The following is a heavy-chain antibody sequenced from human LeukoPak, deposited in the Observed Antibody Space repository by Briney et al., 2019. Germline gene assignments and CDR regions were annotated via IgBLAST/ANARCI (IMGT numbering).Heavy chain of an antibody. D-gene: IGHD2-15*01. CDR3: ATGSSGEYYYYYYGMDV. CDR1: GGTFSSYA. J-gene: IGHJ6*02. V-gene: IGHV1-69*04. Sequence: ASVKVSCKASGGTFSSYAISWVRQAPGQGLEWMGRIIPILGIANYAQKFQGRVTITADKSTSTAYMELSSLRSEDTAVYYCATGSSGEYYYYYYGMDVWGQGTTVTVSS. CDR2: IIPILGIA.